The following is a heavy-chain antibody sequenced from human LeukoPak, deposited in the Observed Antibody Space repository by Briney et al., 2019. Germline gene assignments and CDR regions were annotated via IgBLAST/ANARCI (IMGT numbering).Heavy chain of an antibody. CDR1: GGSFSGYY. Sequence: PSETLSPTCAVYGGSFSGYYWSWIRQPPGKGLEWIGEINHSGSTNYNPSLKSRVTISVDTSKNQFSLKLSSVTAADTAVYYCARGKTIFGVARDWFDPWGQGTLVTVSS. CDR3: ARGKTIFGVARDWFDP. D-gene: IGHD3-3*01. J-gene: IGHJ5*02. V-gene: IGHV4-34*01. CDR2: INHSGST.